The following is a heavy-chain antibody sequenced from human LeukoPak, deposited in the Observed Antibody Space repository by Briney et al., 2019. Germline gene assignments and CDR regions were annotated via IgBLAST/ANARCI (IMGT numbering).Heavy chain of an antibody. CDR2: IWYDGSKK. CDR1: GFSFSTYG. J-gene: IGHJ4*02. CDR3: ARGGDYYDSSGCDY. D-gene: IGHD3-22*01. Sequence: GGSLRRSCAASGFSFSTYGMHGVRQSPGKGLEWVAVIWYDGSKKDYADSVKGRFTISRDNSKNTLYLQMNSLRACDAAVYYFARGGDYYDSSGCDYWGQGTLVTVYS. V-gene: IGHV3-33*01.